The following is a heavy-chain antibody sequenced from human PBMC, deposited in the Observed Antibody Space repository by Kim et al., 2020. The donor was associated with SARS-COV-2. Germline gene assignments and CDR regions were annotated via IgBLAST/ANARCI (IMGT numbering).Heavy chain of an antibody. CDR3: AKDFPSSTITIFGVVPGGN. Sequence: GGSLRLSCAASGFTFSSYAMSWVRQAPGKGLEWVSAISGSGGSTYYADSVKGRFTISRDNSKNTLYLQINSLRAEDTAVYYCAKDFPSSTITIFGVVPGGNWGQGTLGTVSS. V-gene: IGHV3-23*01. CDR2: ISGSGGST. D-gene: IGHD3-3*01. CDR1: GFTFSSYA. J-gene: IGHJ4*02.